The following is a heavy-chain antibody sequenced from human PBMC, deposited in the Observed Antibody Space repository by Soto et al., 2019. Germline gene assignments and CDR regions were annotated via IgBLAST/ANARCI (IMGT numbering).Heavy chain of an antibody. D-gene: IGHD2-2*01. CDR1: GGSFSGYF. CDR3: ARGPDCSDTSCQGYFQH. J-gene: IGHJ1*01. V-gene: IGHV4-34*01. CDR2: INPGGTT. Sequence: QVQLQQWGAGLLKPSETLSLTCAVRGGSFSGYFWSWIRQPPGKGLEWIGEINPGGTTNSYPSLRSRVTMSVDTSKDQCSFRMTSVTAADTAVYFCARGPDCSDTSCQGYFQHWGQGSLVTVSS.